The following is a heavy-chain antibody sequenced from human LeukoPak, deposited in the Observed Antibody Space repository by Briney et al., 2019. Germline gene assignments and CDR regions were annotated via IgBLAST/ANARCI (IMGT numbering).Heavy chain of an antibody. CDR2: VYHSGST. CDR1: GGSISSSAW. V-gene: IGHV4-4*02. CDR3: ASRSSIWSGYQDTLYYFDS. J-gene: IGHJ4*02. Sequence: SETLSLTCAVSGGSISSSAWWSWVRQPPGKGLEWIGEVYHSGSTNYNSFLKSRVTISVDTSKNQFSLKLSSVTAADTAVYYCASRSSIWSGYQDTLYYFDSWGQGTLVTVSS. D-gene: IGHD3-3*01.